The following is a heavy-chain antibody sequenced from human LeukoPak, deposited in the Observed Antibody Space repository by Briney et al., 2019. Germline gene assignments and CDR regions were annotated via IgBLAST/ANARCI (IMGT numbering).Heavy chain of an antibody. CDR1: GGTFSTYA. CDR2: IIPIFGTA. V-gene: IGHV1-69*05. D-gene: IGHD5-18*01. J-gene: IGHJ5*02. CDR3: ARDRGGYSHNWFDP. Sequence: GSSVKVSCKASGGTFSTYAISWVRQAPAQGLKWMEGIIPIFGTANYAQKFQGRVTMTRDASTSTVYMELSSLRSEDTAVYYCARDRGGYSHNWFDPWGQGTLVTVSS.